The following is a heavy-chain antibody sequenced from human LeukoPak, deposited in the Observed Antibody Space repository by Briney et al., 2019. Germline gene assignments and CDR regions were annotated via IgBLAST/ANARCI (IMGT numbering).Heavy chain of an antibody. Sequence: GASVKVSCKASGYTFTSYGISWVRQAPGQGLEWMGWISAHNGDTSYEEKLQGRVTMTTDTSTSTAYMELRSLRSDDAAVYYCARDKGTVATYYYYYMGVWGKGTTVTVSS. V-gene: IGHV1-18*01. CDR1: GYTFTSYG. J-gene: IGHJ6*03. CDR2: ISAHNGDT. D-gene: IGHD6-19*01. CDR3: ARDKGTVATYYYYYMGV.